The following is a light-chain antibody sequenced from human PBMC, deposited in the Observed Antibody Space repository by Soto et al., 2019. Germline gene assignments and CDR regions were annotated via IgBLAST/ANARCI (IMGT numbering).Light chain of an antibody. CDR3: LQDYNYPRT. J-gene: IGKJ1*01. Sequence: AIQMTQSPSSLSAAVGDRVTITCRASQDIRNELGWYQQKPGKAPNLLIYAASPLHTGVPSRFSGSGSGSYFTLTISGLQPDDFATYYCLQDYNYPRTFGRGTKVEVK. V-gene: IGKV1-6*02. CDR1: QDIRNE. CDR2: AAS.